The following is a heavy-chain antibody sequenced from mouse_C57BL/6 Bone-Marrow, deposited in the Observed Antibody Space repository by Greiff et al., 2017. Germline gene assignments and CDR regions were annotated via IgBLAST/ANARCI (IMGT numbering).Heavy chain of an antibody. J-gene: IGHJ1*03. CDR3: ARGGCGYPWYFDV. Sequence: QVQLQQPVAELVMPGASVKLSCKASGYTFTSYWMHWVKQRPGQGLEWIGEIDPSDSYTNYNQKFKGKSTLTVDKSSSTAYMQLSSLTSEDSAVYYCARGGCGYPWYFDVWGTGTTVTVSS. CDR1: GYTFTSYW. V-gene: IGHV1-69*01. D-gene: IGHD2-2*01. CDR2: IDPSDSYT.